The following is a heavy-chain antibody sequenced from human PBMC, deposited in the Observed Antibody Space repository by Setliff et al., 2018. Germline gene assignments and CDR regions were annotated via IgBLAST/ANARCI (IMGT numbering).Heavy chain of an antibody. V-gene: IGHV7-4-1*02. CDR1: GYTFTSYA. CDR2: INTNTGNP. J-gene: IGHJ4*02. CDR3: ARAWYYNFWSGSQIEY. Sequence: ASVKVSCNASGYTFTSYAMNWVRQAPGQGLERMGWINTNTGNPTYAQGFTGRFVFSLDTSASTAYLQISSLKAEDTAVYYCARAWYYNFWSGSQIEYWGQGTLVTVSS. D-gene: IGHD3-3*01.